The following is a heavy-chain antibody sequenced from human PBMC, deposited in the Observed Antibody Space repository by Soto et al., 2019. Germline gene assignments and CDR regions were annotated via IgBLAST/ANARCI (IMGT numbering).Heavy chain of an antibody. Sequence: QVQLVQSGPEVKKPGASVKVSCKTSGYTFTSYGISWVRQAPGQGLEWMGWITTDKGKTTYAQKFQGRVTMTTDISTSTAYMEMRSLISDDTAVYYCAPRSPAFDYWGQGTLVTVSS. CDR1: GYTFTSYG. CDR3: APRSPAFDY. J-gene: IGHJ4*02. V-gene: IGHV1-18*01. CDR2: ITTDKGKT.